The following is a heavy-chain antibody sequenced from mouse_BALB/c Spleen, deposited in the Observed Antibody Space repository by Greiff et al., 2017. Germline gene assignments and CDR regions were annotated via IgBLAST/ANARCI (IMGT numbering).Heavy chain of an antibody. D-gene: IGHD2-4*01. CDR2: ISSGISTT. Sequence: EVHLVESGGGLVQPGGSRKLSCAASGFTFSAFEMHWVRQAPEKGLEWVAYISSGISTTNYPATVRGRFTISRDNPKNTLFLQMTSLRSEDTAMYYCASGIYYDEAYWGQGTLVTVSA. CDR1: GFTFSAFE. V-gene: IGHV5-17*02. CDR3: ASGIYYDEAY. J-gene: IGHJ3*01.